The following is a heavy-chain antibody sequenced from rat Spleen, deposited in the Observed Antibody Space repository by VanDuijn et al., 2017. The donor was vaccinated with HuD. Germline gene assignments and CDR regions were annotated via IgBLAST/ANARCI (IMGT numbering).Heavy chain of an antibody. Sequence: QVQLKESGPGLVQPSETLSLSFTFSGFSLTKYSVSCVRQPSEKGPEWMGGIWGDGSTNINSVLKSRLSISRDTSKSQVFLKMNSLQTEDTAMFFCVRGSAYFDYWGQGVMVTVSS. V-gene: IGHV2-16*01. CDR1: GFSLTKYS. J-gene: IGHJ2*01. CDR2: IWGDGST. CDR3: VRGSAYFDY.